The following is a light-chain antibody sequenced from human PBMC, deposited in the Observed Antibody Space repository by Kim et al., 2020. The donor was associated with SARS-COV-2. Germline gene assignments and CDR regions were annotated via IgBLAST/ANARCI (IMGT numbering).Light chain of an antibody. V-gene: IGKV3-20*01. CDR2: DAS. CDR1: QSVSSSY. Sequence: EIVLTQSPGTLSLSPGERVTLSCRASQSVSSSYLAWHQQKPGQAPRLLIYDASSRATGIPDRFSGSGSGTDFTLTISRLEPADFAVYYCHQYGSSPYTFGQGTKLEIK. J-gene: IGKJ2*01. CDR3: HQYGSSPYT.